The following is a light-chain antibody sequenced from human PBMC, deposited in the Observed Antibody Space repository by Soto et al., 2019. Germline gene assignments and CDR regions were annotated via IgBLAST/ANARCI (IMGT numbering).Light chain of an antibody. V-gene: IGLV2-14*03. CDR3: SSYTSTSTLV. Sequence: SVLTQPASVSGSPGQSISVSCTGTSSDVGGYNYASWYQQHPGKAPKLMIYDVNNRPSGVSDRFSGSKSGNTASLTISGLQAEDEADYYCSSYTSTSTLVFGTGTKVTVL. CDR1: SSDVGGYNY. CDR2: DVN. J-gene: IGLJ1*01.